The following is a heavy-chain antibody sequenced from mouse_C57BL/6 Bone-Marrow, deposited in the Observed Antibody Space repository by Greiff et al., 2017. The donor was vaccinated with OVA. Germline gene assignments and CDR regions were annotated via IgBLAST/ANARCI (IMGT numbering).Heavy chain of an antibody. CDR1: GFTFSSYG. CDR2: ISSGGSYT. Sequence: EVKLVESGGDLVKPGGSLKLSCAASGFTFSSYGMSWVRQTPDKRLEWVATISSGGSYTYYPDSVKGRFTISRDNAKNTLYLQMSSLKSEDTAMYYCARRGYGKVFDYWGQGTTLTVSS. D-gene: IGHD1-1*01. CDR3: ARRGYGKVFDY. V-gene: IGHV5-6*02. J-gene: IGHJ2*01.